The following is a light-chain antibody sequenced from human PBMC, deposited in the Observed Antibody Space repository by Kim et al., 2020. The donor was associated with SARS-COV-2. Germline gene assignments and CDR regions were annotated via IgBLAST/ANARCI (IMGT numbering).Light chain of an antibody. CDR2: GAS. CDR1: QRVSSSY. CDR3: QQYGSSLYS. V-gene: IGKV3-20*01. Sequence: SRGDRATLSCRASQRVSSSYLGWYQQKPGQAPRLPIYGASRRATGIPDRFSGSGSGKEFTLTISRLEPEDFAGYYCQQYGSSLYSFGQGTKLEI. J-gene: IGKJ2*03.